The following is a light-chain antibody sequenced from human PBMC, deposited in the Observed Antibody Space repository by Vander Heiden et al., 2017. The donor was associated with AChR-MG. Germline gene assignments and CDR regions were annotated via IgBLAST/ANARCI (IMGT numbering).Light chain of an antibody. CDR3: QKCNSAPFT. V-gene: IGKV1-27*01. Sequence: DIQMTQSPSSLSASVGNRVTITCRASQDIGNSLAWYQQKTGEVPKRLIYAASTLQFGVPSRFRGTRSGTDFTLIINSLQPEDVATYYCQKCNSAPFTFGPGTKVDLK. CDR1: QDIGNS. CDR2: AAS. J-gene: IGKJ3*01.